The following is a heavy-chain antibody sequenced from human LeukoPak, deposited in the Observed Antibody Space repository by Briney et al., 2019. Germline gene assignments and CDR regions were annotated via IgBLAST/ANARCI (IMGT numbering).Heavy chain of an antibody. D-gene: IGHD2-2*01. CDR3: AKTDCSSTSCTSSRSRVFDY. CDR1: GFTFSSYA. J-gene: IGHJ4*02. CDR2: ISGSGGST. Sequence: PGGSLRLSCAASGFTFSSYAMSWVRQAPGKGLEWVSAISGSGGSTYYADSVKGRFTISRDNSKNTLYLQMNSLRAEVTAVYYCAKTDCSSTSCTSSRSRVFDYWGQGTLVTVSS. V-gene: IGHV3-23*01.